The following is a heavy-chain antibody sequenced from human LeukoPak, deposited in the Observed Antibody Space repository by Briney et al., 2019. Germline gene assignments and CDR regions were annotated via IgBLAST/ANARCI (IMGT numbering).Heavy chain of an antibody. CDR1: GGSISSYY. V-gene: IGHV4-59*01. D-gene: IGHD3-22*01. J-gene: IGHJ4*02. CDR3: ARVKAYYYDSSSRIPLYYFDY. CDR2: IYHSGST. Sequence: PSETLSLTCTVSGGSISSYYWSWIRQPPGKGLEWIGYIYHSGSTNYNPSLKSRVTISVDTSKNQFSLKLSSVTAADTAVYYCARVKAYYYDSSSRIPLYYFDYWGQGTLVTVSS.